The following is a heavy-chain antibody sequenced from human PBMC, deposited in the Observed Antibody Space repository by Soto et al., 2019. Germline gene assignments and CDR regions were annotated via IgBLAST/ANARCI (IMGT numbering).Heavy chain of an antibody. CDR2: TYWDDDK. CDR3: VHSSYYGYYYDY. Sequence: QITLKESGPPLVKPTQTLTLTCTFSGFSLSTSPVGVGWIRQPPGKALEWLALTYWDDDKRYSPSLKSRLTITQDTSKSQVVLTMANMNLVDTATYYCVHSSYYGYYYDYWGQGILVTVSS. CDR1: GFSLSTSPVG. V-gene: IGHV2-5*02. D-gene: IGHD3-10*01. J-gene: IGHJ4*02.